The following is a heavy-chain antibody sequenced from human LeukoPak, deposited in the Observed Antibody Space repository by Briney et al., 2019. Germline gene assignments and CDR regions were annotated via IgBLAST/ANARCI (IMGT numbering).Heavy chain of an antibody. Sequence: SETLSLTCTVSGGSISGYYWSWFRQPAGKGLEWIGRVYTSGTTNYNPSLKSRVTMSIDTSKNQFSLKLTSVTAADTAVYYCARGFGHPWGRGSLVTVSS. CDR1: GGSISGYY. V-gene: IGHV4-4*07. J-gene: IGHJ5*02. D-gene: IGHD3-10*01. CDR3: ARGFGHP. CDR2: VYTSGTT.